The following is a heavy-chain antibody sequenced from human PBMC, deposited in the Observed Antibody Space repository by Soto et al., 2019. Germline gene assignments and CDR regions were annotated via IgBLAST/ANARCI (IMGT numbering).Heavy chain of an antibody. CDR2: ISGSGGST. Sequence: GGSLGLSCAASEFTFSSYAMSWVRQAPGKGLEWVSGISGSGGSTYYADSVKGRFTISRDNSKNMLYLQMNSLRAEDTAVYYCAKPSQGALYHYGLAVWGQGTTVPVSS. CDR3: AKPSQGALYHYGLAV. CDR1: EFTFSSYA. J-gene: IGHJ6*02. V-gene: IGHV3-23*01.